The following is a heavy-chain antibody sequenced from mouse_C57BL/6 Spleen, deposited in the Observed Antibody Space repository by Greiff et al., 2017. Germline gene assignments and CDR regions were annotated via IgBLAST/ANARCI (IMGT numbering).Heavy chain of an antibody. D-gene: IGHD2-4*01. CDR1: GCTFTSYT. Sequence: IQLQQSGAELARPGASVKMSCKASGCTFTSYTMHWVKQRPGQGLEWIGYINPSRGYTKYNQKFKDKATLTADKSSSTAYMQLSSLTSEDSAVYYCARSGIYYDYEGYFDVWGTGTTVTVSS. J-gene: IGHJ1*03. CDR3: ARSGIYYDYEGYFDV. V-gene: IGHV1-4*01. CDR2: INPSRGYT.